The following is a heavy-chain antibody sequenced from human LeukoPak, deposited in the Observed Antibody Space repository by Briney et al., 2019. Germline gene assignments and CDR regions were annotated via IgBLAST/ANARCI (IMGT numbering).Heavy chain of an antibody. V-gene: IGHV3-66*02. CDR1: GFTVSIYY. Sequence: GGSLRLSCAASGFTVSIYYMTWVRQAPGKGLEWVSLIYSDGSKYSADSVKGRFTISRDNSKNTLYLQMNSLRAEDTAMYYCARGKSSGWNFDYWGQGSLVTVST. CDR3: ARGKSSGWNFDY. J-gene: IGHJ4*02. CDR2: IYSDGSK. D-gene: IGHD6-19*01.